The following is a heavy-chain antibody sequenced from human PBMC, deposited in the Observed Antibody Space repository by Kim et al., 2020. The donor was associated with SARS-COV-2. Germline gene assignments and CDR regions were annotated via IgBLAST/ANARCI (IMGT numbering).Heavy chain of an antibody. D-gene: IGHD3-22*01. Sequence: SETLSLTCTVSGGSISSYYWSWIRQPAGKGLEWIGRIYTSGSTNYNPSLKSRVTMSVDTSKNQFSLKLGSVTAADTAVYYCARAFSYYYDSSGYYYYYYGMDVWGQGTTVTVSS. V-gene: IGHV4-4*07. CDR3: ARAFSYYYDSSGYYYYYYGMDV. CDR2: IYTSGST. J-gene: IGHJ6*02. CDR1: GGSISSYY.